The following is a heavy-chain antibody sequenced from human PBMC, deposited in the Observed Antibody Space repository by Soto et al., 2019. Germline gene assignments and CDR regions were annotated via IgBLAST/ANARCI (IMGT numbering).Heavy chain of an antibody. V-gene: IGHV3-30*18. CDR2: ISYDGRDK. D-gene: IGHD2-15*01. Sequence: PGGSLRLSCAASGFTFSNYGMHWVRQAPGKGLEWVAVISYDGRDKYYGEFVKGRFTIFRDNSKNTLYLEMNTLRPDDTGVYYCAKDRGFCNGGSCYGFDYWSQGTLVTVSS. CDR3: AKDRGFCNGGSCYGFDY. J-gene: IGHJ4*02. CDR1: GFTFSNYG.